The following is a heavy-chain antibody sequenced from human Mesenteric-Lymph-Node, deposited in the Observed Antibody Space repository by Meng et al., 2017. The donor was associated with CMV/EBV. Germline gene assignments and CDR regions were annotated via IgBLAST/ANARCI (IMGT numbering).Heavy chain of an antibody. J-gene: IGHJ3*02. CDR2: IRNKAYGGTT. CDR3: TRDSPHITIFGLLIIRGAFDI. V-gene: IGHV3-49*04. CDR1: RFTFGDYA. D-gene: IGHD3-3*01. Sequence: GGSLRLSCTASRFTFGDYAMNWVRQAPGKGLEWVGFIRNKAYGGTTEYAASVKGRFTISRDDSKSIAYLQMNSLKTEDTAVYYCTRDSPHITIFGLLIIRGAFDIWGQGTMVTVSS.